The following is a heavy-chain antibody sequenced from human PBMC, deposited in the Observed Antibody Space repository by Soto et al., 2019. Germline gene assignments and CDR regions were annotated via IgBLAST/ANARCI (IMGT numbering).Heavy chain of an antibody. CDR3: ARVRNDYNNYWFDP. CDR2: IYYNGST. D-gene: IGHD4-4*01. J-gene: IGHJ5*02. CDR1: GGCITSGGYY. Sequence: PSETLSLTCAVSGGCITSGGYYWSWIRHHPGRGLEWIASIYYNGSTYHNPSLKSRVTISPGTSENQFSLRLSSVTTADTAVYSCARVRNDYNNYWFDPCGQGTLVTVSS. V-gene: IGHV4-31*11.